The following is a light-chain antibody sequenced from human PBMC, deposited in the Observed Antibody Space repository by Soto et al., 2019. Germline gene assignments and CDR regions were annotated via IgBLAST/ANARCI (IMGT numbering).Light chain of an antibody. V-gene: IGKV2-28*01. CDR2: LGS. CDR1: QSLLHSNGQNY. CDR3: MQALQTPPYT. Sequence: DIVMTQSPLSLPVTPGEPASISCRASQSLLHSNGQNYLDWYLQKPGQSPQLLIYLGSNRASGVPDRFSGRGSGTDFTLRISRVEAEDVWIYYCMQALQTPPYTFGRGTKLEIE. J-gene: IGKJ2*01.